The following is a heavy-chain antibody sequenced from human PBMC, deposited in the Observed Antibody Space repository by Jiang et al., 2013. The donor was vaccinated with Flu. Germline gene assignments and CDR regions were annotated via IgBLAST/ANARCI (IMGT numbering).Heavy chain of an antibody. V-gene: IGHV3-30*02. Sequence: GVVQPGGSLRLSCAASGFTFSSYGMHWVRQAPGKGLEWVAFIRYDGSNKYYADSVKGRFTISRDNSKNTLYLQMNSLRAEDTAVYYCAKGARGPDYWGQGTLVTVSS. CDR3: AKGARGPDY. J-gene: IGHJ4*02. CDR1: GFTFSSYG. CDR2: IRYDGSNK. D-gene: IGHD6-6*01.